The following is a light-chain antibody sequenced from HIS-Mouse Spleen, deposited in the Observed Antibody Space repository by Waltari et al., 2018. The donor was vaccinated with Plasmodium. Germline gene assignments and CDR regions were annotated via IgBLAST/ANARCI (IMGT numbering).Light chain of an antibody. CDR3: QQYYSTPYT. CDR2: WAS. CDR1: QSVLYSSNNKNY. V-gene: IGKV4-1*01. J-gene: IGKJ2*01. Sequence: DIVLIQSLDSLAVSLGDRATIYCKSSQSVLYSSNNKNYLAWYQQKPGQPPKLLIYWASTRESGVPDRFSGSGSGTDFTLTISSLQAEDVAVYYCQQYYSTPYTFGQGIKLEIK.